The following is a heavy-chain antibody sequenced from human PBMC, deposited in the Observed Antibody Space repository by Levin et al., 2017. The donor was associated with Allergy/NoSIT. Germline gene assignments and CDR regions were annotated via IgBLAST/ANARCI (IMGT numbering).Heavy chain of an antibody. CDR3: AREGVGDYGMNV. CDR1: GYIFTNHY. V-gene: IGHV1-2*06. D-gene: IGHD3-10*01. CDR2: IIPKNGDT. J-gene: IGHJ6*02. Sequence: ASVKVSCKASGYIFTNHYIHWVRQAPGQGLEWMGRIIPKNGDTKYAEKFQGRVTMTRDTSITTAYMELSSLRSDDTAVYYCAREGVGDYGMNVWGQGTTVTVSS.